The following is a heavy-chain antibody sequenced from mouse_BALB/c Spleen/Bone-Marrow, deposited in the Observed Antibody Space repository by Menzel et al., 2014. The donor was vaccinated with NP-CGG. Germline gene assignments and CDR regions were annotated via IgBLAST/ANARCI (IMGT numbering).Heavy chain of an antibody. Sequence: VQLQQSGAELVKPGASVKLSCTASGFNIKDTYMHWVKQRPEQGLEWIGRIDPANGNTKYDPKFQGKATITADTSSNTAYLQLSSLTSEDTAVYYCARVKLWSYAMDYWGQGTSVNVSS. CDR1: GFNIKDTY. CDR3: ARVKLWSYAMDY. V-gene: IGHV14-3*02. CDR2: IDPANGNT. J-gene: IGHJ4*01. D-gene: IGHD1-1*02.